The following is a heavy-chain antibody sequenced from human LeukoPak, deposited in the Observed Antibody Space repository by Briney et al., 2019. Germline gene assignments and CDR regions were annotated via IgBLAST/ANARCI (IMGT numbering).Heavy chain of an antibody. V-gene: IGHV4-59*01. Sequence: SETLSLTCTVSGGSISSYYWSWLRQPPGKGLEWVGYIYYSGSTNYNPSLKSRVTISVDTSKNQFSLKLSSVTAADTAVYYCARLNRRDGYNPDNWFDPWGQGTLVTVSS. CDR3: ARLNRRDGYNPDNWFDP. CDR1: GGSISSYY. CDR2: IYYSGST. J-gene: IGHJ5*02. D-gene: IGHD5-24*01.